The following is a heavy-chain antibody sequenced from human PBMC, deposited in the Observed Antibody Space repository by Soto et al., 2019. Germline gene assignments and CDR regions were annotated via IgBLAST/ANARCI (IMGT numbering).Heavy chain of an antibody. V-gene: IGHV4-59*08. Sequence: QVQLQESGPGLVKPSETLSLTCTVSGGSISSYYWSWIRQPPGKGLEWIGYIYYSGSTNYNPSLKSRVTMSVDTSKIQFSLKRSSVTAADTAVYYCARHAEVRGVIIPNDYFHYWGQGTLVTVSS. CDR1: GGSISSYY. CDR2: IYYSGST. J-gene: IGHJ4*02. D-gene: IGHD3-10*01. CDR3: ARHAEVRGVIIPNDYFHY.